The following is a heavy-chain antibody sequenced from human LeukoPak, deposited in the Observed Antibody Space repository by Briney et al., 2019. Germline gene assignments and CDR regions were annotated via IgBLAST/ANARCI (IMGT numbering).Heavy chain of an antibody. CDR3: ARESVRGSGWSSYDY. J-gene: IGHJ4*02. V-gene: IGHV3-11*01. CDR2: ISSSGSTI. Sequence: GGSLRLSCAASGFTFSDYYMSWIRQAPGKGLEWVSYISSSGSTIYYADSVKGRFTISRDNAKNSLYLQMNSLRAEDTAVYYCARESVRGSGWSSYDYWGQGTLVTVSS. CDR1: GFTFSDYY. D-gene: IGHD6-19*01.